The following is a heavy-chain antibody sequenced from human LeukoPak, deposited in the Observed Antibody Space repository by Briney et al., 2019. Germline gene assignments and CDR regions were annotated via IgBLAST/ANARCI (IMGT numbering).Heavy chain of an antibody. V-gene: IGHV1-2*02. Sequence: GASVKVSCKASGYTFTGYYMHWVRQAPGQGLEWMGWINPNSGGTNYAQKFQGRVTMTRDTSISTAYMELSRLRSDDTAVYYCAGVPAATNYFFDYWGQGTLVTVSS. CDR3: AGVPAATNYFFDY. CDR2: INPNSGGT. J-gene: IGHJ4*02. CDR1: GYTFTGYY. D-gene: IGHD2-2*01.